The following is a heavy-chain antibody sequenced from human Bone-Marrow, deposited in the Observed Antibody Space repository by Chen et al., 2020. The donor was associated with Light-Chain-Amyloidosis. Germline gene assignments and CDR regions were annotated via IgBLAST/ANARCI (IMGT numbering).Heavy chain of an antibody. CDR1: GLTVGSYV. J-gene: IGHJ3*01. V-gene: IGHV3-23*01. Sequence: EVQLLESGGGLAQPGGSLRLACTVSGLTVGSYVMTWLRQAPGKGLEWVASINRRYGNTKYAASVNGRFTISRDESRNTVFLEMDFLGAEDTAVYYCAKDRRGSYGWQAFDVWGQGTMVIVS. CDR3: AKDRRGSYGWQAFDV. CDR2: INRRYGNT. D-gene: IGHD3-16*01.